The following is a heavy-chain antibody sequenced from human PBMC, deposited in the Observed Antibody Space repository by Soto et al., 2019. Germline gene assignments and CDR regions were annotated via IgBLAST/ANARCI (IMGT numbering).Heavy chain of an antibody. CDR2: IIPIIGII. D-gene: IGHD4-4*01. J-gene: IGHJ5*02. CDR3: AGDPDSHYNDSHASSYP. Sequence: QVQLVQSGAEVKKPGYSVKVSCKASGGTFSTYTITWVRQAPGQGLEWMGRIIPIIGIINYAQKFQGRVTISADKFPGTAYMERTGLRSDDTAVYYCAGDPDSHYNDSHASSYPWGQGTLVTVSS. CDR1: GGTFSTYT. V-gene: IGHV1-69*08.